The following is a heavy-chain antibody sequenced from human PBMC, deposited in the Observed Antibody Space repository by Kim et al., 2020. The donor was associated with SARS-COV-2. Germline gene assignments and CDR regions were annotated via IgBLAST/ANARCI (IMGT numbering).Heavy chain of an antibody. J-gene: IGHJ4*02. D-gene: IGHD6-13*01. CDR3: ASFGEWTAAGIFDY. Sequence: GGSLRLSCAASGFTFSSYAMHWVRQAPGKGLEWVAVISYDGSNKYYADSVKGRFTISRDNSKNTLYLQMNSLRAEDTAVYYCASFGEWTAAGIFDYWGQGTLVTVSS. V-gene: IGHV3-30*04. CDR2: ISYDGSNK. CDR1: GFTFSSYA.